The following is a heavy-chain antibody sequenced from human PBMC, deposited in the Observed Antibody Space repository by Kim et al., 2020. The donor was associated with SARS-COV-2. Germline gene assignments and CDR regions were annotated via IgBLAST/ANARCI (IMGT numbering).Heavy chain of an antibody. CDR3: ALNYGGNSSYWYFDL. CDR1: GGSFSDYY. D-gene: IGHD4-17*01. CDR2: INHSGST. J-gene: IGHJ2*01. V-gene: IGHV4-34*01. Sequence: SETLSLTCAVYGGSFSDYYWSWIRQPPGKGLEWIGEINHSGSTNYNPSLKSRLTISVDTSKNQFSLKLSSVTAADTAVYYCALNYGGNSSYWYFDLWGRGTLVTVSS.